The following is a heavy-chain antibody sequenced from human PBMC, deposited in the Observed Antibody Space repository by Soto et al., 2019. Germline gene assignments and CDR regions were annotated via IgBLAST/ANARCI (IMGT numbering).Heavy chain of an antibody. CDR1: GYSISSVYY. J-gene: IGHJ3*02. V-gene: IGHV4-38-2*01. Sequence: SETLSLTCAVSGYSISSVYYWGWIRQPPGKGLEWIGSIYHSGSTYYNKSLKSRVNISVDTSKNQFSLKLSSVTAADTAVYYCARQSKWGAFDXWGQGTMVTVS. CDR2: IYHSGST. CDR3: ARQSKWGAFDX. D-gene: IGHD7-27*01.